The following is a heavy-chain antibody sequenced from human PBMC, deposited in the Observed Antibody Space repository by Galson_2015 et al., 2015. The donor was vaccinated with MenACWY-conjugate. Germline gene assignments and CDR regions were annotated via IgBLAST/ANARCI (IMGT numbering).Heavy chain of an antibody. J-gene: IGHJ5*02. V-gene: IGHV3-33*01. CDR1: GFTLSSYR. D-gene: IGHD3-3*01. CDR2: IWSDGNKK. CDR3: ARDRGLEWLPSSWFDP. Sequence: SLRLSCAASGFTLSSYRMHWVRQSPGKGLEWVALIWSDGNKKSYVDSVRGRFNISRDNSKNTLYLQMNNLRADDTAVYYCARDRGLEWLPSSWFDPWGQGTLVTVSS.